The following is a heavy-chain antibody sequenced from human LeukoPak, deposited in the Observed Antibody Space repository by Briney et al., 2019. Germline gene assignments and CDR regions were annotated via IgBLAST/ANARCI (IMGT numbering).Heavy chain of an antibody. CDR3: ARDGGVGATTSFDY. CDR1: GGTFSSYA. V-gene: IGHV1-69*05. Sequence: SVKVSCKASGGTFSSYAISWVRQAPGQGLEWMGGIIPIFGTANYAQKFQGRVTITTDESTSTAYMELSSLRSEDTAVYYCARDGGVGATTSFDYWGQGTLVTVSS. J-gene: IGHJ4*02. D-gene: IGHD1-26*01. CDR2: IIPIFGTA.